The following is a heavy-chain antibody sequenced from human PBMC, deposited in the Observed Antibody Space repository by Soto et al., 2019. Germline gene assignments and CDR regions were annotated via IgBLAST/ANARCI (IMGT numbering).Heavy chain of an antibody. CDR1: GLSVSNNH. Sequence: PGASLRLSCPPSGLSVSNNHMHWVRQAPGKGLECVSIIYSGGSTYHADSAKGRFTISRDDSKNTVFLQMNSLRAEDTAVYCCARAYSYRFDYWGQGALVTVSS. CDR3: ARAYSYRFDY. CDR2: IYSGGST. V-gene: IGHV3-53*01. D-gene: IGHD5-18*01. J-gene: IGHJ4*02.